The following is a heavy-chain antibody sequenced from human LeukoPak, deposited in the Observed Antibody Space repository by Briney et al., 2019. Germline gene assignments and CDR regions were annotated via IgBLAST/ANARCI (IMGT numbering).Heavy chain of an antibody. D-gene: IGHD5-18*01. Sequence: PSETLSLTCNVSGGSISSYYWSWIRQPPGKGLEWIGYIYYSGSTNYNPSLKSRATISVDTSKNQSSLKLSSVTAADTAVYYCARAYSYGYSYFDYWGQGTLVTVSS. CDR1: GGSISSYY. J-gene: IGHJ4*02. V-gene: IGHV4-59*01. CDR3: ARAYSYGYSYFDY. CDR2: IYYSGST.